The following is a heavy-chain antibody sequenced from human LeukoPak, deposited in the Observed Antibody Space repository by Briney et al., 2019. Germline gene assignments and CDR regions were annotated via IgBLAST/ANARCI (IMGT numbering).Heavy chain of an antibody. CDR3: ARERSSGWYGRLAFDI. V-gene: IGHV1-18*01. CDR1: GYTFTSYG. CDR2: ISAYNGNT. J-gene: IGHJ3*02. D-gene: IGHD6-19*01. Sequence: GASVKVSCKASGYTFTSYGISWVRQAPGQGLEWMGWISAYNGNTNYAQKLQGRATMTTDTSTSTTYMELSRLRSDDTAVYYCARERSSGWYGRLAFDIWGQGTMVTVSS.